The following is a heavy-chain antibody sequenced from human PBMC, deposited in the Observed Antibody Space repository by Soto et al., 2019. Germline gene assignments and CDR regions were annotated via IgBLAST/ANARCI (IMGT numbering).Heavy chain of an antibody. D-gene: IGHD2-2*01. V-gene: IGHV3-74*01. J-gene: IGHJ1*01. Sequence: GGSLRLSCAASGFTFSSYWMHWVRQAPGKGLVWVSRINSDGSSTSYADSVKGRFTISRDNAKNTLYLQMNSLRDDDTAIYYCAKRRLNTITSLSDFWGQGVQVTVSS. CDR1: GFTFSSYW. CDR2: INSDGSST. CDR3: AKRRLNTITSLSDF.